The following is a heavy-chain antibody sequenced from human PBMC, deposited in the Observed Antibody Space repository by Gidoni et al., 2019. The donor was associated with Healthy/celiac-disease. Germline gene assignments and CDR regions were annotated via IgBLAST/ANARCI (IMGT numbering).Heavy chain of an antibody. V-gene: IGHV3-23*01. D-gene: IGHD6-6*01. CDR3: AKGGIAARRDYTGGWFDP. CDR1: GFTFSSYA. CDR2: ISGSGGST. J-gene: IGHJ5*02. Sequence: EVQLLESGGGLVQPGGSLRLSCAASGFTFSSYAMSWVRQAPGKGLEWVSAISGSGGSTYYADSVKGRFTISRDNSKNTLYLQMNSLRAEDTAVYYCAKGGIAARRDYTGGWFDPWGQGTLVTVSS.